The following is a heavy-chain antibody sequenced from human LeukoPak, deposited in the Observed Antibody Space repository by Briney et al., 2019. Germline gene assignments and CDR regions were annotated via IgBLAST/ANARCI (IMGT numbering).Heavy chain of an antibody. Sequence: GGSLRLSCAASGFTFSSYGMHWVRQAPGKGLEWVAVISYDGSNKYYADSVKGRFTISRDNSKNTLYLQMNSLRAEDTAVYYCAKAYSDYGLDYWGQGTPVTVSS. V-gene: IGHV3-30*18. CDR1: GFTFSSYG. CDR3: AKAYSDYGLDY. J-gene: IGHJ4*02. D-gene: IGHD4/OR15-4a*01. CDR2: ISYDGSNK.